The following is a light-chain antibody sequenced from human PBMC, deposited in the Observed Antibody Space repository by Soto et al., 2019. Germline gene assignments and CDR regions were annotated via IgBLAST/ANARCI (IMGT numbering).Light chain of an antibody. Sequence: IQLTQSPSSLSASVGDRVTITCRASQGISSYLAWYQQKPGKAPKLLIYAASALQSGVPSRSSGSGSGTEFTLTINSLQPEDFATYYCQQLNSYPFAFGQGTRLEIK. CDR1: QGISSY. V-gene: IGKV1-9*01. CDR3: QQLNSYPFA. J-gene: IGKJ5*01. CDR2: AAS.